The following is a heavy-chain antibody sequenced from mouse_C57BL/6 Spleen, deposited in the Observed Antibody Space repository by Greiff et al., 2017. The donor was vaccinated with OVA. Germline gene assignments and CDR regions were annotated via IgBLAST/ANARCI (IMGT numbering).Heavy chain of an antibody. J-gene: IGHJ4*01. V-gene: IGHV14-2*01. CDR2: IDPEDGET. CDR3: TIMANWVYAIDY. D-gene: IGHD4-1*01. Sequence: EVKLQESGAELVKPGASVKLSCTASGFNIKDYYMHWVKQRTEQGLEWIGRIDPEDGETNYAAKFQGKATITEDKSSNTAYLQLSSLTSEDTADYYCTIMANWVYAIDYWGQGTSVTVSS. CDR1: GFNIKDYY.